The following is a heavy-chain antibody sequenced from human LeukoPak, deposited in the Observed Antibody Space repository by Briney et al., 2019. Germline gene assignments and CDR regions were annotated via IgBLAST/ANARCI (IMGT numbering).Heavy chain of an antibody. CDR3: ARGGSSWLNYYYYMDV. D-gene: IGHD6-13*01. Sequence: SVKVSCKASGGTFSSYAISWVRQAPGQGLEWMGGIIPIFGTANYAQKFQGRVTITTDESTSTAYMELSSLGSEDTAVYYCARGGSSWLNYYYYMDVWGKGTTVTVSS. J-gene: IGHJ6*03. V-gene: IGHV1-69*05. CDR2: IIPIFGTA. CDR1: GGTFSSYA.